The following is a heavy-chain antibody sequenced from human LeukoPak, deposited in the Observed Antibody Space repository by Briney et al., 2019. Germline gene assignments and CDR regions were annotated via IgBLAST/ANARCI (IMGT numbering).Heavy chain of an antibody. CDR1: GGTFSSYA. D-gene: IGHD2-2*01. V-gene: IGHV1-69*13. J-gene: IGHJ5*02. CDR2: IIPIFGTA. Sequence: ASVKVSCKASGGTFSSYAISWVRQAPGQGLEWMGGIIPIFGTANYAQKLQGRVTITADESTSTAYMELSSLRSEDTAVYYCARGGIVVVPAAKYNWFDPWGQGTLVTVSS. CDR3: ARGGIVVVPAAKYNWFDP.